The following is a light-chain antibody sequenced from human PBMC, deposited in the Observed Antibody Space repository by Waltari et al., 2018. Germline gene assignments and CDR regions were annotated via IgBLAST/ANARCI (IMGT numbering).Light chain of an antibody. V-gene: IGKV3-20*01. Sequence: EIVLTQSPGTLSLSPGERATLSCRASQSVNNYLAWFQQKPGQAPRLLIHGASSRATGIPDRISGSGSGTDFTLTISGLEPQDFAVYYCQQYSSSPRTFGPGTKVDIK. CDR3: QQYSSSPRT. CDR1: QSVNNY. J-gene: IGKJ3*01. CDR2: GAS.